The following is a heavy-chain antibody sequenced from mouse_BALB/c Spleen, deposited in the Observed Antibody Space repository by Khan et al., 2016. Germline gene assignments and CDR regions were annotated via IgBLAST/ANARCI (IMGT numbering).Heavy chain of an antibody. D-gene: IGHD1-2*01. CDR2: IFPGSGIT. CDR1: GYTFTDYY. CDR3: SRSYYGYFAMDY. V-gene: IGHV1-77*01. J-gene: IGHJ4*01. Sequence: QVQLQQSGTELPRPGASVKLSCKASGYTFTDYYLHWVKQRTGQGLEWIGEIFPGSGITYYNEKFKGKASLTADTSSSTAYMQLSSLTSEDSAVXFCSRSYYGYFAMDYWGHGSSVTFSS.